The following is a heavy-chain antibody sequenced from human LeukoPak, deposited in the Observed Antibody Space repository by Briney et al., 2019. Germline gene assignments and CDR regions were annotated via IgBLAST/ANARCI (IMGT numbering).Heavy chain of an antibody. Sequence: ASVKVSCKVSGYTLTELSMHWVRQAPGKGLEWLGGFDPEDGETIYAQKFQGRVTMTEDTSTDTAYMELSSLRSEDTAVYYCAIVDIVAIEGGAFDIWGQGTMVTVSS. CDR3: AIVDIVAIEGGAFDI. D-gene: IGHD5-12*01. V-gene: IGHV1-24*01. CDR2: FDPEDGET. J-gene: IGHJ3*02. CDR1: GYTLTELS.